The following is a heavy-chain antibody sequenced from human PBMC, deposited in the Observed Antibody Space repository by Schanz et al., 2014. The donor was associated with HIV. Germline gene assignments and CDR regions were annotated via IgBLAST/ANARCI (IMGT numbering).Heavy chain of an antibody. CDR1: GFTFRDYA. D-gene: IGHD4-17*01. V-gene: IGHV3-30*14. Sequence: QVQLVESGGGVVQPGRSLRLSCAASGFTFRDYALHWVRQAPGKGLEWVAVISYDRRHQYYAESVKGRFTISRDDSKNTVYVQMDSLTAEDTAVYYCAKDYGDFVPYGFLDFWGQGTLVAVSS. J-gene: IGHJ4*02. CDR2: ISYDRRHQ. CDR3: AKDYGDFVPYGFLDF.